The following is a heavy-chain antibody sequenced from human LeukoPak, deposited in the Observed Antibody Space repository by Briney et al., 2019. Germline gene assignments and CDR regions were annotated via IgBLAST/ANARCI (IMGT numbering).Heavy chain of an antibody. CDR2: MNPDSGNT. Sequence: ASVKVSCKASGYTFTSYDINWVRQATGQGLEWMGWMNPDSGNTGYAQKFQGRVTITRNTSISTAHMELSALRSEDTAVYYCARRIAARREGNWSDPWGQGTLVTVSS. V-gene: IGHV1-8*03. D-gene: IGHD6-6*01. CDR1: GYTFTSYD. J-gene: IGHJ5*02. CDR3: ARRIAARREGNWSDP.